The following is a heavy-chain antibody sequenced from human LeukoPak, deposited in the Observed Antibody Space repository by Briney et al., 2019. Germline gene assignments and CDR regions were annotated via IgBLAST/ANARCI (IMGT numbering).Heavy chain of an antibody. CDR2: IYYSGST. J-gene: IGHJ4*02. D-gene: IGHD6-13*01. Sequence: SETLSLTCTVSGGSISSYYWSWIRQPPGKGLEWIGYIYYSGSTNYNPSLKSRVTISSDTPKNQFSLKLSSVTAADTAVYYCARVYSSTWSQTYYFDYWGQGTLVTVSS. CDR1: GGSISSYY. V-gene: IGHV4-59*12. CDR3: ARVYSSTWSQTYYFDY.